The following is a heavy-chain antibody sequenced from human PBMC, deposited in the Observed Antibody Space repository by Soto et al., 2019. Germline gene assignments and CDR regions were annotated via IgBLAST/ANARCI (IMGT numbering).Heavy chain of an antibody. Sequence: SETLSLTCAVYGGSFSGYYWSWIRQPPGKGLEWIGEINHSGSTNYNPSLKSRVTISVDTSKNQFSLKLSSVTAADTAVYYCARDLKAPVNSYGSAIGYWGQGTLVTVSS. CDR2: INHSGST. CDR1: GGSFSGYY. J-gene: IGHJ4*02. CDR3: ARDLKAPVNSYGSAIGY. D-gene: IGHD5-18*01. V-gene: IGHV4-34*01.